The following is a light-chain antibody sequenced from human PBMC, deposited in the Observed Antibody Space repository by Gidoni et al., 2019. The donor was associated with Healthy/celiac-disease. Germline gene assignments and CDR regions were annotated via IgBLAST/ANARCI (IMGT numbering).Light chain of an antibody. CDR3: QQYYSTPWT. Sequence: IAMTQSPDSLALSLGERATINCKSSQSVLYSSNNKNYLAWYQQKPGQPPKLLIYWASTRESGVPDRFSGSGSGTDFTLTSSSLQAEDVAVYYCQQYYSTPWTFGQGTKVEIK. V-gene: IGKV4-1*01. CDR1: QSVLYSSNNKNY. J-gene: IGKJ1*01. CDR2: WAS.